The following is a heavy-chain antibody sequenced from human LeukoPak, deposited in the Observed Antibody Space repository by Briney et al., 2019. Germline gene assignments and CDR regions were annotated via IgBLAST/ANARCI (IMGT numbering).Heavy chain of an antibody. D-gene: IGHD3-10*01. V-gene: IGHV5-51*01. CDR2: IYPGDSDT. CDR1: GYTFTTYW. J-gene: IGHJ4*02. CDR3: ARLLIRGVIITPFDY. Sequence: GESLKISCKGSGYTFTTYWIGLVPQMPGKGLELMGIIYPGDSDTRYSPSFQGQVTISADKSISTAYLQWSSLKASDTAMYYCARLLIRGVIITPFDYWGQGTLVTVSS.